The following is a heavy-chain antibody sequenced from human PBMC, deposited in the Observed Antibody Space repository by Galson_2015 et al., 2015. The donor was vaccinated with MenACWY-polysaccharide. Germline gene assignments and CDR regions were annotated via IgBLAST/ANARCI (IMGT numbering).Heavy chain of an antibody. Sequence: SLRLSCAVSGFTFGNYWMTWVRQAPGKGLEWVANINEDEREKYHLDSVKGRVTISRDDAKNSLYLQMNSLRAEDTAVYYCARGVYSLDSWGQGTLVTVSS. D-gene: IGHD4-11*01. V-gene: IGHV3-7*01. J-gene: IGHJ4*02. CDR3: ARGVYSLDS. CDR1: GFTFGNYW. CDR2: INEDEREK.